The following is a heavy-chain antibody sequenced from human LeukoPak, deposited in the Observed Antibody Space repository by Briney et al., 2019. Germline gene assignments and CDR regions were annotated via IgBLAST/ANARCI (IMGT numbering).Heavy chain of an antibody. V-gene: IGHV5-51*01. CDR3: ARQEYCSGGSCYTWFDP. J-gene: IGHJ5*02. Sequence: ESLKISCKGSGYSINNYWIGWVRQMPGKGLEWMGIIYPADSDIRYSPSFQGQVTISADKSISTAYLQWSSLKASDTAMYYCARQEYCSGGSCYTWFDPWGQGTLVTVSS. CDR2: IYPADSDI. CDR1: GYSINNYW. D-gene: IGHD2-15*01.